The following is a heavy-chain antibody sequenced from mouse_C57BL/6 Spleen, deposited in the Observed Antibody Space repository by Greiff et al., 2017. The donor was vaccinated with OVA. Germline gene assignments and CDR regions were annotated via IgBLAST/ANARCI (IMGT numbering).Heavy chain of an antibody. CDR3: ARRVYYGNYKNAMDY. V-gene: IGHV1-19*01. J-gene: IGHJ4*01. Sequence: EVQLQQSGPVLVKPGASVKMSCKASGYTFTDYYMNWVKQSHGKSLEWIGVINPYNGGTSYNQKFKGKATLTVDKSSSTAYMELNSLTSEDSAVYYCARRVYYGNYKNAMDYWGQGTSVTVAS. CDR2: INPYNGGT. D-gene: IGHD2-1*01. CDR1: GYTFTDYY.